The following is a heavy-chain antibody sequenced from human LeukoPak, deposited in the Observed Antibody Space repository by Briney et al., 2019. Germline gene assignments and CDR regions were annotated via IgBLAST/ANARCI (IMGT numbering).Heavy chain of an antibody. V-gene: IGHV3-48*03. Sequence: GGSLRLSCAASGFTFSSYEMNWVRQAPGKGLEWVSYISSSSSTIYYADSVKGRFTISRDNAKNSLYLQMNSLRAEDTAVYYCARISYDFWSGYYYYYMDVWGKGTTVTVSS. CDR2: ISSSSSTI. D-gene: IGHD3-3*01. CDR3: ARISYDFWSGYYYYYMDV. J-gene: IGHJ6*03. CDR1: GFTFSSYE.